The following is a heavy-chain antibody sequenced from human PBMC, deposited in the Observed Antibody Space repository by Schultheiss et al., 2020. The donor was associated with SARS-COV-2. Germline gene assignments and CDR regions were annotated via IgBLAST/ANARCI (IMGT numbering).Heavy chain of an antibody. CDR2: IDGSGGRT. J-gene: IGHJ4*02. CDR1: GFTFSSHA. V-gene: IGHV3-23*01. D-gene: IGHD3-16*01. CDR3: AKPRRGS. Sequence: GGSLRLSCAASGFTFSSHAMNWVRQAPGKGLEWVSSIDGSGGRTYYADSVKGRFTISRDNARNTLYLEMNSLRAEDTAVYYCAKPRRGSWGQGTLVTVSS.